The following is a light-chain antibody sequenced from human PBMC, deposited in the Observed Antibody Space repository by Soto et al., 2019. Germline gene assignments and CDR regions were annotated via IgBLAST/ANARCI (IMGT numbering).Light chain of an antibody. CDR3: SSYTSSNTGV. Sequence: QSVLTQPASVSGSPGQSITISCTGTTSDVGAYNYVSWYQHHPGKAPKLIIYDVTNRPSGVSDRFSGSKSGNTASLTISGLQAEDDAGYYCSSYTSSNTGVFGTGTKLTVL. CDR1: TSDVGAYNY. CDR2: DVT. J-gene: IGLJ1*01. V-gene: IGLV2-14*03.